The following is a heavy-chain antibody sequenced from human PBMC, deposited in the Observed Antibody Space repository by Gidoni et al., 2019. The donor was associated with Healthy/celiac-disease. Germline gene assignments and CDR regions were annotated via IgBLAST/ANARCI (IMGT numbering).Heavy chain of an antibody. CDR2: ISYDGSNK. CDR3: AKDLEVERPRGAFDY. V-gene: IGHV3-30*18. J-gene: IGHJ4*02. Sequence: QVQLVESGGGVVQPGRSLRLSCAASGFTFSSYGMHWVRQAPGKGREWVAVISYDGSNKYYADSVKGRFTISRDNSKNTLYLQMNSLRAEDTAVYYCAKDLEVERPRGAFDYWGQGTLVTVSS. D-gene: IGHD1-1*01. CDR1: GFTFSSYG.